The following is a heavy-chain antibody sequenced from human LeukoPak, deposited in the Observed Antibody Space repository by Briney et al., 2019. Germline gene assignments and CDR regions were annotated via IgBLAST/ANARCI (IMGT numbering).Heavy chain of an antibody. CDR3: AREGTVGGTIFGWFDP. Sequence: SETLSLTCTVSGGSISSGGYYWSWIRQHPGKGLEWIGYIYDSGSAYYNPSLKSRVTISVDTSKNQFSLKLSSVTAADTAVYYCAREGTVGGTIFGWFDPWGQGTLVTVSS. CDR2: IYDSGSA. D-gene: IGHD1-26*01. CDR1: GGSISSGGYY. V-gene: IGHV4-31*03. J-gene: IGHJ5*02.